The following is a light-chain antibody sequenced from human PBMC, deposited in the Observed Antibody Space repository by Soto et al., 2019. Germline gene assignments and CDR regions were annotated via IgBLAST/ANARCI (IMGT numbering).Light chain of an antibody. J-gene: IGKJ2*01. CDR1: QSIGYW. V-gene: IGKV1-5*01. Sequence: DVQITQSPSTLSASVGDRVTITCRASQSIGYWLAWYQQEPGKAPKLLIYDASSLEIGVPSRFSGSGSGTEFTLTISSLQPDDLATYYCQQYKSYPYTFGQGTKVAIK. CDR3: QQYKSYPYT. CDR2: DAS.